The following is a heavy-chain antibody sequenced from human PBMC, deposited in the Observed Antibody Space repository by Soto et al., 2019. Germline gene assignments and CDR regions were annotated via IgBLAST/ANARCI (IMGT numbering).Heavy chain of an antibody. CDR1: GDSVSSNSAA. J-gene: IGHJ4*02. CDR3: ARDHQSPDRGSWYLYFDY. V-gene: IGHV6-1*01. D-gene: IGHD6-13*01. Sequence: SPTLSLTCAISGDSVSSNSAAWNWIRQSPSRGLEWLGRTYYRSKWYNDYAVSVKSRITINPDTSKNQFSLQLNSVTPEDTAVYYCARDHQSPDRGSWYLYFDYWGQGTLVTVSS. CDR2: TYYRSKWYN.